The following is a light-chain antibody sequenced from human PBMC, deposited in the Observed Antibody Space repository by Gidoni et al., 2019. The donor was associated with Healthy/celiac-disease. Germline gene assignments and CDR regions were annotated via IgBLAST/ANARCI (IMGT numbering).Light chain of an antibody. Sequence: AIRMTQSPSSLSASTGDRVTITCRASQGISSYLAWYQQKPGKAPKLLIYAASTLQSGVPSRFSGSGSGTDFTLTISCLQSEDFATYSCQQYYSYPRTFXQXTKVEIK. CDR1: QGISSY. J-gene: IGKJ1*01. CDR3: QQYYSYPRT. V-gene: IGKV1-8*01. CDR2: AAS.